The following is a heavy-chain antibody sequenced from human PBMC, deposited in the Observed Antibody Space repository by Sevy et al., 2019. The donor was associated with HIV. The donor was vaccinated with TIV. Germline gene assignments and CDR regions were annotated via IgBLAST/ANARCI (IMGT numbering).Heavy chain of an antibody. Sequence: GGSLRLSCAASGFALSNYYAMHWVRQAPGKGLEWVALISYDGSDKYYADSVKGRFTISRDNFKNTLYLQMNSLKTDDTAVYYCATHPSLSFAMMVVAEGGMDVWGQGTTVTVSS. CDR2: ISYDGSDK. V-gene: IGHV3-30-3*01. CDR1: GFALSNYYA. J-gene: IGHJ6*02. D-gene: IGHD3-22*01. CDR3: ATHPSLSFAMMVVAEGGMDV.